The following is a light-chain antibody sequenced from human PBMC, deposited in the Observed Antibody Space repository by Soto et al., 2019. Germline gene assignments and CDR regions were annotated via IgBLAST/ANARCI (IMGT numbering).Light chain of an antibody. Sequence: QSVLTQPRSVSGSPGQSVTISCTGTSRDVGGHNYVSWYQQHPGKAPKVMIYDVSKRPSGVPDRFSGSKSANTASLTISGLQAEDEADYYRCSYAGSYTWVFGGGTKLTVL. CDR2: DVS. J-gene: IGLJ3*02. V-gene: IGLV2-11*01. CDR1: SRDVGGHNY. CDR3: CSYAGSYTWV.